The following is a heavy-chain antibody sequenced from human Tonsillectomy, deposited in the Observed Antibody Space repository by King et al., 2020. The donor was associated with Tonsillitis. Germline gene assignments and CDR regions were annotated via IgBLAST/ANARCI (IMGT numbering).Heavy chain of an antibody. CDR1: GGSISSSSYF. J-gene: IGHJ4*02. D-gene: IGHD3-10*01. V-gene: IGHV4-39*07. CDR3: ASRGMVRGLSWPN. CDR2: LYYSGTT. Sequence: VQLQESGPGLVKPSETLSLTCTVSGGSISSSSYFWGWIRQPPGKGLEWIGSLYYSGTTYYNPSLNSRVTISVDTSKNQFSLKLTSVTAADTAMYYCASRGMVRGLSWPNWGQGTPVTVSS.